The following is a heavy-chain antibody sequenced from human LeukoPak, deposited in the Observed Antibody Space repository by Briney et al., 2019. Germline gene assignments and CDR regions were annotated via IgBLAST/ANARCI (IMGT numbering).Heavy chain of an antibody. CDR2: INPDSGGT. V-gene: IGHV1-2*02. CDR1: GYTFTGYY. D-gene: IGHD3-22*01. CDR3: ARGYYDSSGYATHPYFDF. Sequence: ASVKVSCKASGYTFTGYYMHWVRQAPGQGLEWMGGINPDSGGTNYAQKFQGRVTMTRDTSISTAYMELSRLRSDDTAMYYCARGYYDSSGYATHPYFDFWGQGTLVTVSS. J-gene: IGHJ4*02.